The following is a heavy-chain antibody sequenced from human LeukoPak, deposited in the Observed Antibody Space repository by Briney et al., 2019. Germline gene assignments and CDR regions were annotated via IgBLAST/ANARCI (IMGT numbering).Heavy chain of an antibody. D-gene: IGHD4-17*01. V-gene: IGHV3-7*01. J-gene: IGHJ2*01. Sequence: GGSLRLSCAASGFTFTRYWMTWVRQAPGKGLEWVATIKQDGSATAYVDSVKGRFTISRDNVRNSLYLQMSSLRVEDTALYFCARMRSEDNGVLWFFDVWGRGTLVAVS. CDR1: GFTFTRYW. CDR3: ARMRSEDNGVLWFFDV. CDR2: IKQDGSAT.